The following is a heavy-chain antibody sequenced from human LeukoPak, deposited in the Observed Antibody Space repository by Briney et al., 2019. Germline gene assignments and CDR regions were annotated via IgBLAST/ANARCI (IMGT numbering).Heavy chain of an antibody. CDR2: ISYDGSNK. D-gene: IGHD2-15*01. Sequence: GGSLRLSCAASGFTFSSYAMHWVRPAPGKGLEWVAVISYDGSNKYYADSVKGRFTISRDNSKNTLYLQMNSLRAEDTAVYYCARDCIVVVVAATLPDYWGQGTLVTVSS. CDR3: ARDCIVVVVAATLPDY. CDR1: GFTFSSYA. J-gene: IGHJ4*02. V-gene: IGHV3-30-3*01.